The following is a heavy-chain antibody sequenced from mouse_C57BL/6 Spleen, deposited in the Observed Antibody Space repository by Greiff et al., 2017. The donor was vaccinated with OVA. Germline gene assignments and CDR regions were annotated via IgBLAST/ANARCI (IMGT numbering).Heavy chain of an antibody. D-gene: IGHD2-2*01. V-gene: IGHV5-12*01. Sequence: DVKLVESGGGLVQPGGSLKLSCAASGFTFSDYYMYWVRQTPEKRLEWVAYISNGGGSTYYPDTVKGRFTISRDNAKNTLYLQMSRLKSEDTAMDYCARIRGYDGYFDGWGTGTTVTVSS. J-gene: IGHJ1*03. CDR1: GFTFSDYY. CDR2: ISNGGGST. CDR3: ARIRGYDGYFDG.